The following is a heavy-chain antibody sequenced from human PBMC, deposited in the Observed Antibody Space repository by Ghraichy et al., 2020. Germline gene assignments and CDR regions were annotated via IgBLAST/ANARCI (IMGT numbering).Heavy chain of an antibody. D-gene: IGHD2-8*01. CDR1: GGSISSGGYS. CDR2: IYHSVST. J-gene: IGHJ4*02. V-gene: IGHV4-30-2*01. CDR3: ARDSSGYCTNGVCYTGGLDY. Sequence: SLNISCAVSGGSISSGGYSWSWIRQPPGKGLEWIGYIYHSVSTYYNPSLKSRVTISVDRFKNQFSLKLSSVTAADTAVYFCARDSSGYCTNGVCYTGGLDYWGQGTLVTVSS.